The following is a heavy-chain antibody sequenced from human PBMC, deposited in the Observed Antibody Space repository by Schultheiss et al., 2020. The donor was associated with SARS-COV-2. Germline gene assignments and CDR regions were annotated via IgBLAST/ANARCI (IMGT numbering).Heavy chain of an antibody. CDR1: GYTFTSYA. CDR2: INAGNGNT. D-gene: IGHD1-14*01. Sequence: ASVKVSCKASGYTFTSYAMHWVRQAPGQRLEWMGWINAGNGNTKYSQKFQGRVTITRDTSASTAYMELSSLRSEDTAVYYCARDRNVRNYYGMDVWGQGTTVTVSS. V-gene: IGHV1-3*01. J-gene: IGHJ6*02. CDR3: ARDRNVRNYYGMDV.